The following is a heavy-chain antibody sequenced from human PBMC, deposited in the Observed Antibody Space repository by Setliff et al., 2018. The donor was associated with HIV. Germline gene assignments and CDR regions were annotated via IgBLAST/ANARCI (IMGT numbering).Heavy chain of an antibody. V-gene: IGHV1-18*01. CDR2: ISVYNGNT. CDR1: GYTFTTYG. D-gene: IGHD3-10*01. Sequence: SVKVSCKASGYTFTTYGISWVRQAPGQGLEWMGWISVYNGNTHYGQKFQGRVIVTAEASTSTAYMELTSLRSDDTAVYYCASEGITMVRGAIIRSAFDTWGQGTMVTVSS. J-gene: IGHJ3*02. CDR3: ASEGITMVRGAIIRSAFDT.